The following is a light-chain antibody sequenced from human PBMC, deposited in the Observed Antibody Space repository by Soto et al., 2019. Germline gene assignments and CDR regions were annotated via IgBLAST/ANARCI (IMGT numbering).Light chain of an antibody. CDR2: DAS. J-gene: IGKJ3*01. Sequence: EIVLTQSPATLSLSPGERATLSCRASQSVSSYLAWYQQKPGQAPRLLIYDASNRATGIPARFSGSGSGTDFTLTSSSLEPEDVAVYYCQQRRNWLFTCGPGTKVDIK. CDR1: QSVSSY. V-gene: IGKV3-11*01. CDR3: QQRRNWLFT.